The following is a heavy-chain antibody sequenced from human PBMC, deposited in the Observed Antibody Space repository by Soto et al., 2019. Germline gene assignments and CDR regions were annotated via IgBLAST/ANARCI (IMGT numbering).Heavy chain of an antibody. D-gene: IGHD6-19*01. V-gene: IGHV2-70*01. CDR3: ARIQGDSSGWSAPVDY. CDR2: IDWDDDK. J-gene: IGHJ4*02. CDR1: GFSLRTSGMC. Sequence: SGPTLVNPTQTLTLTCTFSGFSLRTSGMCVSWIRQPPGKALEWLALIDWDDDKYYSTSLKTRLTISKDTSKNQVVLTMTNMDPVDTATYYCARIQGDSSGWSAPVDYWGQGTLVTVSS.